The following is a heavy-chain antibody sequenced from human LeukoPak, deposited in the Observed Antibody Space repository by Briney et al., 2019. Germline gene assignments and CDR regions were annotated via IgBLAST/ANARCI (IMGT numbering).Heavy chain of an antibody. V-gene: IGHV3-23*01. J-gene: IGHJ5*02. Sequence: PGGSLRLSCAASEFTFSTFTMSWVRQAPGKGLEWVASITGDGENTYSADSVKGRFSISRDNSKDVLFLQMSSLRVDDTAIYFCAKSSGSSQKGFDPWGQGTLVTVSS. CDR3: AKSSGSSQKGFDP. CDR1: EFTFSTFT. D-gene: IGHD3-10*01. CDR2: ITGDGENT.